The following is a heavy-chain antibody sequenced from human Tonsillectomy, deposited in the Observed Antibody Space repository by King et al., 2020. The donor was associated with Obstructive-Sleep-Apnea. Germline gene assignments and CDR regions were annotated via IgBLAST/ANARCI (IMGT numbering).Heavy chain of an antibody. V-gene: IGHV4-39*07. D-gene: IGHD3-22*01. CDR3: ARVPSYDSSGSAFDY. J-gene: IGHJ4*02. CDR1: GGSISSSSYY. CDR2: FYYSGST. Sequence: QLQGSGPGLVKPSETLSLTCTVSGGSISSSSYYWGWIRQPPGKGLEWIGSFYYSGSTYYNPSLKSRVTISVDTSKNQFSMKLSSVTAADTAVYYCARVPSYDSSGSAFDYWGQGTLVTVSS.